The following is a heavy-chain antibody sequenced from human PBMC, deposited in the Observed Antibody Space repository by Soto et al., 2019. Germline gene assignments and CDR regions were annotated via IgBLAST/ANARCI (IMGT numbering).Heavy chain of an antibody. CDR2: IIPILGIA. D-gene: IGHD3-10*01. Sequence: GASVKVSCKASGGTFSSYTISWVRQAPGQGLEWMGRIIPILGIANYAQKFQGRVTITADKSTSTAYMELSSLRSEDTAVYYCARHHADRGPGLNFDYWGQGTLVTVS. CDR3: ARHHADRGPGLNFDY. J-gene: IGHJ4*02. CDR1: GGTFSSYT. V-gene: IGHV1-69*02.